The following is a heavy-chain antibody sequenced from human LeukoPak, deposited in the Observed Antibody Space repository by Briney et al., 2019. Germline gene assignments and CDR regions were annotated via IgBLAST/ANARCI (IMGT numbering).Heavy chain of an antibody. CDR1: GGSITRSNYY. D-gene: IGHD3-22*01. CDR2: IYHTGNT. CDR3: ARFWYYYDPNYYYYYGMDV. J-gene: IGHJ6*02. V-gene: IGHV4-39*07. Sequence: SETLSLTCSVSGGSITRSNYYWGWIRQPPGKGLEWIGNIYHTGNTNYNPSLKSRVTISVDTSKNQFSLKLSSVTAADTAVYYCARFWYYYDPNYYYYYGMDVWGQGTTVTVSS.